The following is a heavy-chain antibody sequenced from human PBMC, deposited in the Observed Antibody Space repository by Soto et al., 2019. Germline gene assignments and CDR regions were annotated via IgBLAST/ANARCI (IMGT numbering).Heavy chain of an antibody. D-gene: IGHD6-19*01. CDR3: ATSQTRIAVAANLAY. CDR2: ISWDGHST. J-gene: IGHJ4*02. Sequence: EVQLVESGGFVVQPGGSLRLSCAASGFAFDYYSLHWVRQAPGKGLEWVSLISWDGHSTYYADSVKGRFIISRDNSKNSLYLQMNRLRSEDAAIYYCATSQTRIAVAANLAYWGQGTLVTVSS. CDR1: GFAFDYYS. V-gene: IGHV3-43*01.